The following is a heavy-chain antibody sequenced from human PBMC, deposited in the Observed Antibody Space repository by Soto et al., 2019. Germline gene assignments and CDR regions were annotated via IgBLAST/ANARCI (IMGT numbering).Heavy chain of an antibody. Sequence: ASVKVSCKASGYTFTTYYMHWVRQAPGQGLEWMGIINLSGGSTNYAQKFQGRVTMTRDTSTSTVYMELSSLRSEDTAVYYCARGALLRLDSWEPKFDYWGQGTLVTVSS. D-gene: IGHD6-13*01. CDR1: GYTFTTYY. CDR3: ARGALLRLDSWEPKFDY. J-gene: IGHJ4*02. CDR2: INLSGGST. V-gene: IGHV1-46*01.